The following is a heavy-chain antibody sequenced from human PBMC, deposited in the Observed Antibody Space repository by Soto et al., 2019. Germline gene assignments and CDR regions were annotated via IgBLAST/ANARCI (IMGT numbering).Heavy chain of an antibody. V-gene: IGHV3-21*01. CDR1: GFTFSSYS. CDR2: ISSSSSYI. D-gene: IGHD6-19*01. CDR3: ARDFRLVRGPGDY. Sequence: VGSLRLSCADSGFTFSSYSMNWVRQAPGKGLEWVSSISSSSSYIYYADSVKGRFTISRDNAKNSLYLQMNSLRAEDTAVYYCARDFRLVRGPGDYWGQGTLVTVSS. J-gene: IGHJ4*02.